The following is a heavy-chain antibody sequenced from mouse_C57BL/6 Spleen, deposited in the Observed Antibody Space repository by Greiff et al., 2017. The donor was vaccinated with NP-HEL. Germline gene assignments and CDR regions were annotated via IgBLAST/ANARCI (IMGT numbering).Heavy chain of an antibody. D-gene: IGHD1-1*01. CDR3: ALYYYGSSYGDY. J-gene: IGHJ2*01. CDR1: GFNIKNTY. CDR2: IDPANGNT. Sequence: DVKLVESVAELVRPGASVKLSCTASGFNIKNTYMHWVKQRPEQGLEWIGRIDPANGNTKYAPKVQGKATITADTSSNTAYLQLSSLTSEDTAIYYCALYYYGSSYGDYWGQGTTLTVSS. V-gene: IGHV14-3*01.